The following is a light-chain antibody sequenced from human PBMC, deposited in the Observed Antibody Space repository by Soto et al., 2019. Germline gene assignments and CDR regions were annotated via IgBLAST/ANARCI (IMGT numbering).Light chain of an antibody. CDR3: QQYNSYSWT. Sequence: DIQMTQSPATLSASLGDRVTITCRASQSISSWLAWYQQKPGKAPKLLIYSASSIESGVPYRFSGSGSGTEFTLTISRLEPDDFAAYYCQQYNSYSWTFGQGTKVDIK. CDR1: QSISSW. CDR2: SAS. J-gene: IGKJ1*01. V-gene: IGKV1-5*03.